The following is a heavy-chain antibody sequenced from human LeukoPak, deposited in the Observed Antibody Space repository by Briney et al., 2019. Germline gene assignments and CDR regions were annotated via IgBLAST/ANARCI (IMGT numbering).Heavy chain of an antibody. D-gene: IGHD2-15*01. CDR2: ISDSGGST. CDR1: GFTFSSYA. J-gene: IGHJ6*03. Sequence: GGSLRLSCAASGFTFSSYAMSWVRQAPGKGLEWVSAISDSGGSTYYADSVKGRFTISRNNSKNTLYLQMNSLRAKDTAVYYCAKAVVDYYYMDVWGKGTTVTVSS. V-gene: IGHV3-23*01. CDR3: AKAVVDYYYMDV.